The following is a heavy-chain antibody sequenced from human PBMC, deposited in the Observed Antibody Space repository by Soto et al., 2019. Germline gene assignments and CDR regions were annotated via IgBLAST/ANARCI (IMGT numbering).Heavy chain of an antibody. D-gene: IGHD6-19*01. CDR2: IYYSGGT. CDR3: TREQSDDNYFDP. V-gene: IGHV4-61*08. J-gene: IGHJ5*02. Sequence: SETLSRTCTVSGAALSSGVCFYTWVRQPPGKGLEWLGYIYYSGGTNYNPSLKSRVTISLDKSKSQFSLRLISVTAADTAVYYCTREQSDDNYFDPWGQGTLVTVSS. CDR1: GAALSSGVCF.